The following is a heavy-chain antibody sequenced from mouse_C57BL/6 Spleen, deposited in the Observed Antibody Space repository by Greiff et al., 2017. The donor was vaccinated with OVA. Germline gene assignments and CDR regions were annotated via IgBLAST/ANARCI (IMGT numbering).Heavy chain of an antibody. J-gene: IGHJ4*01. CDR1: GYTFTSYW. CDR2: IHPNSGST. D-gene: IGHD1-1*01. CDR3: ARPGYYGSKVYAMDY. V-gene: IGHV1-64*01. Sequence: VQLQQPGAELVKPGASVKLSCKASGYTFTSYWMHWVKQRPGQGLEWIGMIHPNSGSTNYNEKFKSKATLTVDKSSSTAYMQLSSLTSEDSAVYYCARPGYYGSKVYAMDYWGQGTSVTVSS.